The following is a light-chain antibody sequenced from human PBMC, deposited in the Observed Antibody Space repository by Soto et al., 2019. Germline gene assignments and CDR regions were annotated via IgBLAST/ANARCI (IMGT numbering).Light chain of an antibody. CDR3: QLDGGPVGYA. CDR1: QTIHNNY. J-gene: IGKJ2*01. V-gene: IGKV3-20*01. CDR2: GLS. Sequence: VVLTQSPNILPLSPRDRADLSCRATQTIHNNYIDCYQQKRSQAPKLLIYGLSSSTTDIPDRFSGSGSVTTFRLTNSRLEPDAVAVYYCQLDGGPVGYAFSHGTKVEIK.